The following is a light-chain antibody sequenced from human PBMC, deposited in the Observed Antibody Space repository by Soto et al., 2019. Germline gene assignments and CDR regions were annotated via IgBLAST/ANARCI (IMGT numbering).Light chain of an antibody. V-gene: IGKV1-27*01. CDR2: AAS. Sequence: DIRMTQSPSTLSASVGVRVTITCRASQGISNYLAWYQQRPGQVPNLLIYAASTLQSGVPSRFSGSGSGTDFTLIISSLQPEDVATYYCQKYSSAPPVTFGRGTKVDIK. CDR1: QGISNY. CDR3: QKYSSAPPVT. J-gene: IGKJ1*01.